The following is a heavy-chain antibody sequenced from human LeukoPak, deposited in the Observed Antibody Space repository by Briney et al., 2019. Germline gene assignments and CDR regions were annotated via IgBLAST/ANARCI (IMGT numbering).Heavy chain of an antibody. CDR2: ISSSSTYI. V-gene: IGHV3-21*01. CDR1: GFTFSSYG. CDR3: ARGPFNGDYFSAY. J-gene: IGHJ4*02. Sequence: PGGSLRLSCAASGFTFSSYGMNWVRQAPGKGLEWVSSISSSSTYIYYADSVKGRFTISKDNARNSLYLQMNSLRAEDTAVYYCARGPFNGDYFSAYWGQGTLVTVSS. D-gene: IGHD4-17*01.